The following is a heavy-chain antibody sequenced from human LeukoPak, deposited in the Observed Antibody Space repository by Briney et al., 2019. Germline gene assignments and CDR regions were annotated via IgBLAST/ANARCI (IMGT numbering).Heavy chain of an antibody. Sequence: SETLSLTCTVSGGSISSYYWSWIWQPPGKGLEWIGYIYYSGSTNYNPSLKSRVTISVDTSKNQFSLKLSSVTAADTAVYYCARERRFLEWLPEDYFDYWGQGTLVTVSS. D-gene: IGHD3-3*01. J-gene: IGHJ4*02. CDR2: IYYSGST. V-gene: IGHV4-59*01. CDR3: ARERRFLEWLPEDYFDY. CDR1: GGSISSYY.